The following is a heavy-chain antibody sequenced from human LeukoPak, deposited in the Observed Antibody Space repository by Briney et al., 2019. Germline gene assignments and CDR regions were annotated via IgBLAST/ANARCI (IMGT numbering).Heavy chain of an antibody. CDR3: ARGQWLREYDY. Sequence: GASVKVSCKASGYTFTSYGISWVRQAPGQGLEWMGWISAYNGDTNYAQKLQGRVTMTTDTSTSTAYMELRSLRPDDTAVYYRARGQWLREYDYWGQGTLVTVFS. CDR1: GYTFTSYG. V-gene: IGHV1-18*01. D-gene: IGHD6-19*01. J-gene: IGHJ4*02. CDR2: ISAYNGDT.